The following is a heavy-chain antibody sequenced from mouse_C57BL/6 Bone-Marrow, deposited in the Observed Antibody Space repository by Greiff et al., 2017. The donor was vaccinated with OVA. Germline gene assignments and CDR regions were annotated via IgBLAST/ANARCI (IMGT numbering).Heavy chain of an antibody. CDR2: INPNNGGT. V-gene: IGHV1-22*01. D-gene: IGHD2-10*02. CDR3: ARQGYGNYPYYAMDY. CDR1: GYTFTDYN. J-gene: IGHJ4*01. Sequence: EVQLQQSGPELVKPGASVKMSCKASGYTFTDYNMHWVKQSHGKSLEWIGYINPNNGGTSYNQKFKGKATLTVNKSSSTAYMELRSLTSEDSAVYYCARQGYGNYPYYAMDYWGQGTSVTVSS.